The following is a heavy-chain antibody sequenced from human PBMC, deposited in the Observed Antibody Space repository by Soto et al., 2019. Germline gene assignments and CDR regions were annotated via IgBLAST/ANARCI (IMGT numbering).Heavy chain of an antibody. CDR3: AQEPYYYDSSGYRH. D-gene: IGHD3-22*01. CDR1: GGTFSSYA. J-gene: IGHJ1*01. CDR2: IIPIFGTA. V-gene: IGHV1-69*13. Sequence: ASVKVSCKASGGTFSSYAISWVRQAPGQGLEWMGGIIPIFGTANYAQKFQGRVTITADESTSTAYMELSSLRSEDTAVYYCAQEPYYYDSSGYRHWGQGTLVTVSS.